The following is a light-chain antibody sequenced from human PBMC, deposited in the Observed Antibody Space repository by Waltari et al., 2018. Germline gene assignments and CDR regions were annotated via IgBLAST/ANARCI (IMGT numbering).Light chain of an antibody. Sequence: IMLTQSPGTLSLSPGVRATLACRASQNIDKYLAWYQHKPGQAPRLLIYDASSRATGIPDRFSGSGSGTDFSLTISRLEPEDFAVYYCQKYGSLPATFGQGTKVEIK. CDR3: QKYGSLPAT. V-gene: IGKV3-20*01. CDR1: QNIDKY. CDR2: DAS. J-gene: IGKJ1*01.